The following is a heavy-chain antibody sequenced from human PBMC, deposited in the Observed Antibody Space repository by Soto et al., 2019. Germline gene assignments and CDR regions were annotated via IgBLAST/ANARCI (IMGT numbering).Heavy chain of an antibody. J-gene: IGHJ4*02. CDR1: GFTFSSYA. D-gene: IGHD6-13*01. V-gene: IGHV3-30-3*01. Sequence: VQLVESGGGVVQPGRSLRLSCAASGFTFSSYAMHWVRQAPGKGLEWVAVISYDGSNKYYADSVKGRFTISRDNSKNTLYLQMNSLRAEDTAVYYCARGPGYSSSWYVPDYWGQGTLVTVSS. CDR2: ISYDGSNK. CDR3: ARGPGYSSSWYVPDY.